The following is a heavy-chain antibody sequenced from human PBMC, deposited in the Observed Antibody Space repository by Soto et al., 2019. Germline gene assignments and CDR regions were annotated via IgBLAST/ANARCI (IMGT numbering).Heavy chain of an antibody. Sequence: PSETLSLTCTVSGGSITSSSYYWGWIRQPPGKGLEWIGSIYYSGSTYYNPSLKSRVTISVDTSKNQFSLKLSSVTAADTAVYYCATQEVGGSYVYTFEPRGQGTLVTVPS. CDR2: IYYSGST. D-gene: IGHD1-26*01. V-gene: IGHV4-39*01. CDR1: GGSITSSSYY. CDR3: ATQEVGGSYVYTFEP. J-gene: IGHJ5*02.